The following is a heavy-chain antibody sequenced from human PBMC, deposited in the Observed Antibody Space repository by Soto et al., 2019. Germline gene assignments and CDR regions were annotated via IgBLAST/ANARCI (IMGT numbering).Heavy chain of an antibody. J-gene: IGHJ5*02. Sequence: GSLRLSCTASGFNTRFYSMSWVRQTPGKGLEWVAALSRSGGATYYADSVRGRFTISRDASKDTLFLQMRNLRAEDTAIYYCSKGEMSTIRNSFDPWGQGTLVTAPQ. CDR3: SKGEMSTIRNSFDP. V-gene: IGHV3-23*01. CDR2: LSRSGGAT. CDR1: GFNTRFYS. D-gene: IGHD1-1*01.